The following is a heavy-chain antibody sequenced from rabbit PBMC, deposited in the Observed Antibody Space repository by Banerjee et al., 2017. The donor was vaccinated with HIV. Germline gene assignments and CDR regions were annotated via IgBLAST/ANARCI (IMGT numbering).Heavy chain of an antibody. CDR1: GFSSSNKAV. V-gene: IGHV1S45*01. CDR2: INAVTGKA. Sequence: QEQLVESGGGLVRPEGSLKLSCTASGFSSSNKAVMCWVRQAPGKGLQWIACINAVTGKAVYATWAKGRFTFSKTSSTTVTLQATSLTAADTATYYCARDTGSSFSTYGMDLWGPGTLVTVS. CDR3: ARDTGSSFSTYGMDL. J-gene: IGHJ6*01. D-gene: IGHD8-1*01.